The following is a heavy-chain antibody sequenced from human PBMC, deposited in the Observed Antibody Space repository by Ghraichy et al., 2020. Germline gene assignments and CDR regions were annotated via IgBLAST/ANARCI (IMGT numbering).Heavy chain of an antibody. CDR1: GFTFSSYW. CDR3: ASSLKTATPWSKFDC. Sequence: GGSLGLSCAASGFTFSSYWMSWVRQAPGKGLEWVANINEDGSETYYVVSVKGRFTISRDNAKNSLYLQMNSLRVEDTAVYYCASSLKTATPWSKFDCWGQGTLVTVSS. J-gene: IGHJ4*02. V-gene: IGHV3-7*01. CDR2: INEDGSET. D-gene: IGHD1-1*01.